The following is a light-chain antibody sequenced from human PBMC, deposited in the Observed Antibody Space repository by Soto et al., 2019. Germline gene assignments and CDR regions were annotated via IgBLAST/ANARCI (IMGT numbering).Light chain of an antibody. V-gene: IGKV3-20*01. J-gene: IGKJ4*01. CDR1: QTVGSSF. CDR2: GAS. Sequence: EIVMTQSPATLSVSPGEGATLSCRSSQTVGSSFLAWYQQKRGQAPRLLIYGASNRATGIPDRFSGSGSGADFTLTINRLEPEDFAVYYCQQFETFGGGTKVDIK. CDR3: QQFET.